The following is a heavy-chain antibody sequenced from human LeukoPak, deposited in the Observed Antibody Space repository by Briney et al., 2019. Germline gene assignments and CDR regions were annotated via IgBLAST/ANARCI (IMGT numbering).Heavy chain of an antibody. CDR2: INHIGST. CDR1: GGSFSGYY. Sequence: SETLSLTCAVYGGSFSGYYWSWIRQPPGKGLEWIGEINHIGSTNYNPSLKSRVTISVDTSKNQFSLKLSSVTAADTAVYYCARGDAIFGVVIDYYYYMDVWGKGTTVTVSS. J-gene: IGHJ6*03. V-gene: IGHV4-34*01. D-gene: IGHD3-3*01. CDR3: ARGDAIFGVVIDYYYYMDV.